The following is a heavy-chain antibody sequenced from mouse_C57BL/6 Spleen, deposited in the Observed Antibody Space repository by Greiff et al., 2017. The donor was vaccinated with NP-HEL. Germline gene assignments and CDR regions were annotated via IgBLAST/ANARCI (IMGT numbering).Heavy chain of an antibody. Sequence: QVQLQQPLAVLVMPGASVKLSCKASGYTFTSYWMHWVTQRPGQGLEWIGEIDPSDSYTIYNQKFKGKSTLTVDKSSSTAYMQLSSLTSEDSAVYYCARKDVAYYAMDDWCEANSDTVSS. CDR3: ARKDVAYYAMDD. J-gene: IGHJ4*01. D-gene: IGHD1-1*01. CDR2: IDPSDSYT. CDR1: GYTFTSYW. V-gene: IGHV1-69*01.